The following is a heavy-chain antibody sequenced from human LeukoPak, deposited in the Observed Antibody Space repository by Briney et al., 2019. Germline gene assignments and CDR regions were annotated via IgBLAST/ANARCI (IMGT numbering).Heavy chain of an antibody. CDR2: ISSSSSYI. V-gene: IGHV3-21*04. Sequence: GGSLRLSCAASGFTFSSYSMNWVRQAPGKGLEWVSSISSSSSYIYYADSVKGRFTISRDNSKNTLYLQMNSLRAEDTAVYYCAKGIGFDPWGQGTLVTVSS. CDR3: AKGIGFDP. CDR1: GFTFSSYS. D-gene: IGHD3-16*02. J-gene: IGHJ5*02.